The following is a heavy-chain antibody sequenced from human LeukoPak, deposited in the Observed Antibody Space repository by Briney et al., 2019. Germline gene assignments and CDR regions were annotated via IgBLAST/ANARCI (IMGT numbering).Heavy chain of an antibody. J-gene: IGHJ4*02. CDR1: GGSISSYY. Sequence: SETLSLTCAVSGGSISSYYWSWLRQPPGKGLEWIGYIYYSGTTNYNPSLKSRVTISVDTSKNQFSLKLSSVTAADTAVYYCARGVYIAAAQYGYWGQGTLVSVSS. V-gene: IGHV4-59*01. CDR2: IYYSGTT. D-gene: IGHD6-13*01. CDR3: ARGVYIAAAQYGY.